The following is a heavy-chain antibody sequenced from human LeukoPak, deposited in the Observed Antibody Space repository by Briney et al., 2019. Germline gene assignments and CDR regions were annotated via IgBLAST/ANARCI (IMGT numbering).Heavy chain of an antibody. D-gene: IGHD3-10*01. CDR1: GFTFSSYR. CDR2: INSDGSTT. V-gene: IGHV3-74*01. CDR3: ARGGSGGNWFDP. J-gene: IGHJ5*02. Sequence: GGSLRLSCAAPGFTFSSYRMLWVRQAPGKGLVWVSRINSDGSTTSYADSAKGRVTISRDNAKNTLYLQMNSLRAEDTAVYYCARGGSGGNWFDPWGQGPLVTVSP.